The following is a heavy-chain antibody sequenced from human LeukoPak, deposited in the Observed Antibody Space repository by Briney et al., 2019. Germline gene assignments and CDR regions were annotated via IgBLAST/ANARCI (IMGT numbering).Heavy chain of an antibody. CDR2: VYYSGTT. Sequence: PSETLSLTCTISGGSISGYYWSWIRQLPGKGLEWIGYVYYSGTTNYNPSLKSRVTISVDTSKNQFFLKVSSVTAADTAVYYCARDRQWLGYFDYWGQGTLVTVSS. V-gene: IGHV4-59*01. CDR1: GGSISGYY. CDR3: ARDRQWLGYFDY. D-gene: IGHD6-19*01. J-gene: IGHJ4*02.